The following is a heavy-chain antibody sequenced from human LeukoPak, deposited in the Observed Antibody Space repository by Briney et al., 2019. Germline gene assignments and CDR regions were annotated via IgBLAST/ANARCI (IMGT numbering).Heavy chain of an antibody. J-gene: IGHJ3*02. V-gene: IGHV3-20*01. CDR3: ARGSSGSYWVKDAFDI. CDR1: GFTFDDYG. D-gene: IGHD1-26*01. Sequence: GGSLRLSCAASGFTFDDYGMSWVRQAPGKGLEWVSGSNWNGGSTGYADSVKGRFTISRDNAKNSLYLQMNSLRAEDTALYHCARGSSGSYWVKDAFDIWGQGTMVTVSS. CDR2: SNWNGGST.